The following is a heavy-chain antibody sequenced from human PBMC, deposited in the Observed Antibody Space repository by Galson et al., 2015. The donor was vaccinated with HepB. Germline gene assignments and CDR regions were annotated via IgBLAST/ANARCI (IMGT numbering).Heavy chain of an antibody. CDR3: ARRPNPLSTTGTPRYWGTVNYYGMDV. CDR1: GGTFSSYA. V-gene: IGHV1-69*06. D-gene: IGHD1-1*01. CDR2: IIPIFGTA. Sequence: SVKVSCKASGGTFSSYAISWARQAPGQGLEWMGGIIPIFGTANYAQKFQGRVTITADKSTSTAYMELSSLRSEDTAVYYCARRPNPLSTTGTPRYWGTVNYYGMDVWGQGTTVTVSS. J-gene: IGHJ6*02.